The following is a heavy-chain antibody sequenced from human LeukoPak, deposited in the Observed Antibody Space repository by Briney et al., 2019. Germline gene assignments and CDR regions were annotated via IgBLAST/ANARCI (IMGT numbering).Heavy chain of an antibody. Sequence: SATLSLTCTVSGGSISSYYWSWIRQPPGKGLEWIGEINHSGSTNYNPSLKSRVTISVDTSKNQFSLKLSSVTAADTAVYYCATVRMYYDFWSALPTGYFDYWGQGTLVTVSS. J-gene: IGHJ4*02. V-gene: IGHV4-34*01. D-gene: IGHD3-3*01. CDR2: INHSGST. CDR3: ATVRMYYDFWSALPTGYFDY. CDR1: GGSISSYY.